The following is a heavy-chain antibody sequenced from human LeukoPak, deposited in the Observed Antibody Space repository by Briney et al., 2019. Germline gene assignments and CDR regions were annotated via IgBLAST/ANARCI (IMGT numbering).Heavy chain of an antibody. V-gene: IGHV4-34*01. Sequence: SVTLSLTCAVYGGSLSDYYWNWIRQPPGKGLEWIGEINNSGSTNYNPSLKSRLTISVVKSKNQFSQRLSSVTAADTAVYYCARDSLGPPSDAFDIWGQGTMVTVSS. CDR3: ARDSLGPPSDAFDI. CDR2: INNSGST. CDR1: GGSLSDYY. J-gene: IGHJ3*02.